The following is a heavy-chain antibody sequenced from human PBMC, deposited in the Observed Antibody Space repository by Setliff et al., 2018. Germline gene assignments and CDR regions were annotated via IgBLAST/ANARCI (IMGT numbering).Heavy chain of an antibody. Sequence: GASVKVSCKSSGYTFTSSGFSWVRQAPGQGLEWMGRISVYNGNTNYGQKYQGRVAMTTDTSTNTVYMELRSLRSDDTAVYFCVREYSGGGLTWGQGTMVTVSS. J-gene: IGHJ3*01. CDR1: GYTFTSSG. D-gene: IGHD1-26*01. CDR2: ISVYNGNT. V-gene: IGHV1-18*01. CDR3: VREYSGGGLT.